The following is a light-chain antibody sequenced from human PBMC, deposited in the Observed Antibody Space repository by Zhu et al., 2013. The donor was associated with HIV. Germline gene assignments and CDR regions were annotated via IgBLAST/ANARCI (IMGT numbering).Light chain of an antibody. CDR2: KAS. CDR1: QSISTW. CDR3: QQYSNWPQN. J-gene: IGKJ2*01. Sequence: DILLTQSPSTLSASVGDTVTITCRASQSISTWLAWYQQKPEKAPRLLIYKASTLQSGVPSRFSGSGSGTDFTLTISSLQSEDFGFYYCQQYSNWPQNFGQGTKLEIK. V-gene: IGKV1-5*03.